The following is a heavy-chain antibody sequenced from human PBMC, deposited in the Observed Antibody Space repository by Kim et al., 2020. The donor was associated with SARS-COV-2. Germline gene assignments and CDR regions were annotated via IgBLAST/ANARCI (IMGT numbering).Heavy chain of an antibody. CDR2: VWNDGSAK. J-gene: IGHJ4*02. D-gene: IGHD3-10*01. V-gene: IGHV3-33*01. CDR3: ARDSGAGFDY. CDR1: GFNFSPYG. Sequence: GGSLRLSCAASGFNFSPYGIHWVRQAPGKGLEWVAKVWNDGSAKYYADSVRGRFTVSRDNSKNTVSLQMNSLRADDTAVYYCARDSGAGFDYWGQGTLV.